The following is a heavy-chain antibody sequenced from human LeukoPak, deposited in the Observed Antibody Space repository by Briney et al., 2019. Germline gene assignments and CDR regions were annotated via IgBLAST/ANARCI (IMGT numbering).Heavy chain of an antibody. D-gene: IGHD2-2*01. J-gene: IGHJ5*02. CDR3: ARAHIVVVPAAMEVNWFDP. CDR1: GGSIISSNSSSYY. V-gene: IGHV4-39*01. CDR2: IYYSGST. Sequence: SETLSLTCTVSGGSIISSNSSSYYWGWIRQPPGKGLEWVGAIYYSGSTYYNPSLKSRVTISVDTSKNQFSLKLSSVTAADTAVYYCARAHIVVVPAAMEVNWFDPWGQGTLVTVSS.